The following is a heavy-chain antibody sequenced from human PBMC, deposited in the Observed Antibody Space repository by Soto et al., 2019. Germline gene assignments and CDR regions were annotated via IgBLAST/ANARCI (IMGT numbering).Heavy chain of an antibody. CDR2: VYYAGNT. D-gene: IGHD6-13*01. V-gene: IGHV4-59*01. Sequence: QVLLQESGPGLVKPSETLSLTCTVSGGSISPYYWSWIRQSPGKGLEWIGYVYYAGNTNYNPSLESRVTISDDASRNQFSLKLTSLTAADTAVYYCARKGAAASYAHYHMDVWGSGTTVTVSS. CDR3: ARKGAAASYAHYHMDV. J-gene: IGHJ6*03. CDR1: GGSISPYY.